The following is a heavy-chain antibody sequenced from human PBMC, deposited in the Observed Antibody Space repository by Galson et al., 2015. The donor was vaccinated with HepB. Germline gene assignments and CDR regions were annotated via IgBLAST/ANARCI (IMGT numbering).Heavy chain of an antibody. CDR3: ARGHSGLRV. Sequence: SLRLPCAASGFTFSNFWMNWVRQAPGKGPVWVSRINIDGSSTTYGDSVRGRFTISRDNAKNTLYLQMNSLRAEDTAVYYCARGHSGLRVWGQGTMVTVSS. D-gene: IGHD5-12*01. CDR2: INIDGSST. J-gene: IGHJ3*01. CDR1: GFTFSNFW. V-gene: IGHV3-74*01.